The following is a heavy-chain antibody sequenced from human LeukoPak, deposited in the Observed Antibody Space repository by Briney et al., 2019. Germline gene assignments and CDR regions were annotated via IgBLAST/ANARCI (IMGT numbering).Heavy chain of an antibody. J-gene: IGHJ6*02. V-gene: IGHV3-23*01. CDR1: GFTFSSYA. D-gene: IGHD6-13*01. Sequence: GGSLRLSCAASGFTFSSYAMSWVRQAPGKGLEWVSAIIGSGGSTYYADSVKGRFTISRDNSKNTLYLQMNSLRAEDTAVYYCAKVYTAAAGTGRSYYYYGMDVWGQGTTVTVSS. CDR3: AKVYTAAAGTGRSYYYYGMDV. CDR2: IIGSGGST.